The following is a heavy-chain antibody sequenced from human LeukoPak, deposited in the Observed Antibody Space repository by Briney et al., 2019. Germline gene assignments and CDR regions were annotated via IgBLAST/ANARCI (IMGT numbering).Heavy chain of an antibody. D-gene: IGHD1-26*01. V-gene: IGHV3-15*01. CDR2: IKSKTSGGTT. CDR3: TWVGARYYFDY. J-gene: IGHJ4*02. Sequence: GGSLRLSCAASGFTFNHAWMSWVRQAPGKGLEWVGRIKSKTSGGTTDYAAPVKGRFTISRDDSRNTLYLQMSGLKTEDTAVYYCTWVGARYYFDYWGQGTLVTVSS. CDR1: GFTFNHAW.